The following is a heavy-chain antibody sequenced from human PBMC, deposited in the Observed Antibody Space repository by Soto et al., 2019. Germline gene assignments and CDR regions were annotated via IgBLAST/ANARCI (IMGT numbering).Heavy chain of an antibody. CDR3: TRGINQRGYCSSTSCRAGWFDP. Sequence: EVQLVESGGGLVQPGRSLRLCCTASGFTLGDYAMSWFRQAPGKGLEWVGFIRSKAYGGTTEYAASVKGRFTISRDDSKSIASLQINRLKTEDTPVYYCTRGINQRGYCSSTSCRAGWFDPWGQGTLVTVSS. D-gene: IGHD2-2*01. J-gene: IGHJ5*02. V-gene: IGHV3-49*03. CDR1: GFTLGDYA. CDR2: IRSKAYGGTT.